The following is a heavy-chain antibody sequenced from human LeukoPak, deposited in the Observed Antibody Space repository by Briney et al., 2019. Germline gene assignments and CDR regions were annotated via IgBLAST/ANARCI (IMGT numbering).Heavy chain of an antibody. J-gene: IGHJ4*02. Sequence: ASVKVSCKASGYTFNAYYFHWVRHAPGQGLEWMGWINPNSGGTKYAQKFQGRVTMTRDTSIDTTYMELSRLSSDDTAVYYCARNGRGTYDYWGQGTLVTVSS. CDR2: INPNSGGT. CDR1: GYTFNAYY. CDR3: ARNGRGTYDY. V-gene: IGHV1-2*02. D-gene: IGHD3-16*01.